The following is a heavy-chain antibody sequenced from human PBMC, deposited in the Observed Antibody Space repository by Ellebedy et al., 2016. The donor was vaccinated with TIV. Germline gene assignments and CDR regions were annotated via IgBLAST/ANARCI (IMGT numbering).Heavy chain of an antibody. D-gene: IGHD1-26*01. CDR1: GYSFTSYW. V-gene: IGHV5-51*01. CDR3: AREGGRGVSLDY. Sequence: GESLKISCKGSGYSFTSYWISWVRQMPGKGLEWIGIINPGDSDTRHSPSLQGRVTMSVDKSISTAYRQWSSLKASDTAMYYCAREGGRGVSLDYWGQGTLVTVSS. J-gene: IGHJ4*02. CDR2: INPGDSDT.